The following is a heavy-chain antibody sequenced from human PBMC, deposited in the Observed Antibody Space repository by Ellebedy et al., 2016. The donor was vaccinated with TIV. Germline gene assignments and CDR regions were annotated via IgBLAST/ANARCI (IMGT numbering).Heavy chain of an antibody. CDR3: ARSTAGGFDS. CDR2: IYPGDSDT. D-gene: IGHD1-1*01. J-gene: IGHJ4*02. CDR1: GYSFSDFW. V-gene: IGHV5-51*01. Sequence: GESLKISXQGSGYSFSDFWIGWVRQMPGKGLEWMGIIYPGDSDTTYSPSFQGHVTISADNSIHTAYLQWSSLKASDTAMYYCARSTAGGFDSWGQGTLVTVSS.